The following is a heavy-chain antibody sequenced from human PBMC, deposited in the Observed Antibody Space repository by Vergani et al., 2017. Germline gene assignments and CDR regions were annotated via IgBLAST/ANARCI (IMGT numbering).Heavy chain of an antibody. V-gene: IGHV3-30*03. CDR2: ISYDGSNK. CDR3: AREPVLYDSSGYYYGDFDY. J-gene: IGHJ4*02. CDR1: GFTFSSYG. D-gene: IGHD3-22*01. Sequence: VQLVETGGGVVQPGRSLRLSCAASGFTFSSYGMHWVRQAPGKGLEWVAVISYDGSNKYYADSVKGRFTISRDNSKNTLYLQMNSLRAEDTAVYYCAREPVLYDSSGYYYGDFDYWGQGTLVTVSS.